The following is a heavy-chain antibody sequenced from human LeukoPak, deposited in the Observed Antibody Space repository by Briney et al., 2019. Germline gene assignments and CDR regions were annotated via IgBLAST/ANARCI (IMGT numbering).Heavy chain of an antibody. CDR1: GGSFSGYY. CDR3: ARLWPGGPRFYDSSDPGDY. Sequence: NPSETLSLTCAVYGGSFSGYYWSWIRQPPGKGLEWIGGINHSGSTNYNPSLKSRVTISVDTSKNQFSLKLSSVTAADTAVYYCARLWPGGPRFYDSSDPGDYWGQGTLVTVSS. V-gene: IGHV4-34*01. J-gene: IGHJ4*02. CDR2: INHSGST. D-gene: IGHD3-22*01.